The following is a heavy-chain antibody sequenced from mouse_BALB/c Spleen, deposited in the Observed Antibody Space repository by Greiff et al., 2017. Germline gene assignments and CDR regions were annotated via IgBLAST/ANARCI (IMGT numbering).Heavy chain of an antibody. D-gene: IGHD6-1*01. CDR3: ARDEGSTYYYAMDY. Sequence: EVKLVESGGGLVQPGGSLKLSCAASGFTFSSYGMSWVRQTPDKRLELVATINSNGGSTYYPDSVKGRFTISRDNAKNTLYLQMSSLKSEDTAMYYCARDEGSTYYYAMDYWGQGTSVTVPS. CDR1: GFTFSSYG. V-gene: IGHV5-6-3*01. CDR2: INSNGGST. J-gene: IGHJ4*01.